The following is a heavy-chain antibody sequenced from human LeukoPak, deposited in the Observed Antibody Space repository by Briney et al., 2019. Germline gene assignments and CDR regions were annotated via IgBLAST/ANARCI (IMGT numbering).Heavy chain of an antibody. CDR1: GFTFSDYY. CDR3: ARXPKXLXXXXFDI. CDR2: IYSGGST. Sequence: GGSLRLSCAASGFTFSDYYMSWIRQAPGKGLEWVSVIYSGGSTYYADSVKGRFTISRDNSKNTLYLQMNSLRAEDTAVYYCARXPKXLXXXXFDIWGQGTMVTVS. V-gene: IGHV3-66*01. J-gene: IGHJ3*02.